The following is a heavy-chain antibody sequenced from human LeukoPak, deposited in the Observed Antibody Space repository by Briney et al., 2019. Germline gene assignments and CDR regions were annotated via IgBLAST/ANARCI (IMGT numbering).Heavy chain of an antibody. J-gene: IGHJ4*02. CDR2: ISAYNGNT. D-gene: IGHD3-10*01. V-gene: IGHV1-18*01. CDR1: GYTFTSYG. CDR3: ARVGYYYDSGSYADY. Sequence: ASVKVSCKASGYTFTSYGISWVRQAPGQGLEWMGWISAYNGNTNYAQKLQGRVTMTTDTSTSTAYMELRSLRSDDTAVYYCARVGYYYDSGSYADYWGQGTLVTVSS.